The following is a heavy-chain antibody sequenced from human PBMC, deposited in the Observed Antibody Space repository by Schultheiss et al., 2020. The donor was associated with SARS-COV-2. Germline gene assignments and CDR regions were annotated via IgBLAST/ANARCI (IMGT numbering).Heavy chain of an antibody. D-gene: IGHD1-1*01. J-gene: IGHJ6*02. CDR3: TDGTDYYYYYGMDV. CDR1: GFTFSNPW. V-gene: IGHV3-15*01. CDR2: IKSKTDGGTT. Sequence: GGSLRLSCAASGFTFSNPWMSWVRQAPGKGLEWVGRIKSKTDGGTTDYAAPVKGRFTISRDDSKNTLYLQMNSLKTEDTAVYYCTDGTDYYYYYGMDVWGQGTTVTVSS.